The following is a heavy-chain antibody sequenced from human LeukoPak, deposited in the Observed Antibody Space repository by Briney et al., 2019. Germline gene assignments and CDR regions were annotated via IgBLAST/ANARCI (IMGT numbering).Heavy chain of an antibody. D-gene: IGHD3-10*01. CDR2: INHSGST. CDR1: GGSFSGYY. V-gene: IGHV4-34*01. CDR3: ARVQKITMVRGVIKAPGYYYGMDV. Sequence: SSETLSLTCAVYGGSFSGYYWSWIRQPPGKGLEWIGEINHSGSTNYNPSLKSRVTISVDTSNNQFSLKLSSVTAADTAVYYCARVQKITMVRGVIKAPGYYYGMDVWGQGTTVTVSS. J-gene: IGHJ6*02.